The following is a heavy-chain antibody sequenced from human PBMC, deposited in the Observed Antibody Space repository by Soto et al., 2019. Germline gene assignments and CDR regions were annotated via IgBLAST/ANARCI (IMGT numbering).Heavy chain of an antibody. CDR3: ARDNSVAAAGSWWFDP. V-gene: IGHV1-46*01. D-gene: IGHD6-13*01. CDR1: GYTFTNYY. Sequence: GASVKVSCKASGYTFTNYYMHWVRQAPGQGLEWMGVINPTGTSTNYAQKFQGRVTMTRDTSTSTDYMELSSLTSEDTAVYYCARDNSVAAAGSWWFDPWGQGTLVTVSS. J-gene: IGHJ5*02. CDR2: INPTGTST.